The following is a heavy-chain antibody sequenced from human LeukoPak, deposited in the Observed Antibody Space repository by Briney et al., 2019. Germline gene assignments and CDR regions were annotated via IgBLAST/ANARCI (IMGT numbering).Heavy chain of an antibody. V-gene: IGHV3-30*01. CDR2: ISYDGSSK. Sequence: PGGSLRLSCATSGFTFSSYAMHWVRQAPGKGLEWVAVISYDGSSKYYADSVKGRFTISRDNSKNTLYLQMNSLRAEDTAVYYCAREGWDDYYYMDVWGKGTTVTVSS. CDR1: GFTFSSYA. D-gene: IGHD1-26*01. J-gene: IGHJ6*03. CDR3: AREGWDDYYYMDV.